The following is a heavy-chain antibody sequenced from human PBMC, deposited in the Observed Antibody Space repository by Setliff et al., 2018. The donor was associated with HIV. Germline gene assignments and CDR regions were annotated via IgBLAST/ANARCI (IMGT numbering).Heavy chain of an antibody. CDR2: IYWDDDK. D-gene: IGHD3-3*01. Sequence: SGPTLVNPTQTLTLTCTFSGFSLSATGVGVGWIRQPLGKALEWLALIYWDDDKRYSPSLKSRLTITKDTSKNQVVLTMTNMDPVDTATYFCARYNFRRGYWDYFDYWGQGTQVTVSS. V-gene: IGHV2-5*02. CDR1: GFSLSATGVG. J-gene: IGHJ4*02. CDR3: ARYNFRRGYWDYFDY.